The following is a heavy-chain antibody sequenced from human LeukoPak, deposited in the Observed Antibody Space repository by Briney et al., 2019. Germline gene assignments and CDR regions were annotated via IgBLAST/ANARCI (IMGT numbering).Heavy chain of an antibody. J-gene: IGHJ3*02. CDR3: AFWQRGFNAFDI. Sequence: PSETLSLTCAVYSGPFSGYFWSWIRQPPAKGLEWIGEINHSGNTNYNPSLRSRVIISVDKSKNQFSLKLNSVTAADTAVYYCAFWQRGFNAFDIWGQGTVATVSS. V-gene: IGHV4-34*01. CDR1: SGPFSGYF. CDR2: INHSGNT. D-gene: IGHD1-26*01.